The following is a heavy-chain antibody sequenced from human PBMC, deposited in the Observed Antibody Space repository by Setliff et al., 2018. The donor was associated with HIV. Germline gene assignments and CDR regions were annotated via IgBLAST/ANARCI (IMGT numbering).Heavy chain of an antibody. CDR2: IYQSGTT. CDR3: ARKSTLRYYYGSGSLDAFDI. V-gene: IGHV4-4*02. CDR1: GGSISSTKW. J-gene: IGHJ3*02. Sequence: PSETLSLTCAVSGGSISSTKWWNWVRQPPGKGLEWIGEIYQSGTTNYNPSLKSRVTMSVDTSNNQFSLELSSVTAADTAVYYCARKSTLRYYYGSGSLDAFDIWGQGTKVTVSS. D-gene: IGHD3-10*01.